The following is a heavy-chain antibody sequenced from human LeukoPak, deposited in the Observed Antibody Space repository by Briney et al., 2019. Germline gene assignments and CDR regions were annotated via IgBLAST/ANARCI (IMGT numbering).Heavy chain of an antibody. CDR3: AREGIRIAAAGTIDY. CDR1: GYTFSNYA. CDR2: ISTYNGNT. Sequence: ASVKVSCKASGYTFSNYAINWVRQAPGQGLEWMGWISTYNGNTNYAQKLQGRVTMTTDTSTSTAYMELRSLRSDDTAMYYCAREGIRIAAAGTIDYWGQGTLVTVSS. V-gene: IGHV1-18*01. D-gene: IGHD6-13*01. J-gene: IGHJ4*02.